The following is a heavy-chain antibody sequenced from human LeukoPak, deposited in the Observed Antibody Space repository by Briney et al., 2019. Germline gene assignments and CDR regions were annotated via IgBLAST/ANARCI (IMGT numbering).Heavy chain of an antibody. CDR1: GASFSGYY. Sequence: SETLSLTCAVYGASFSGYYWSWIRQPPGKGLEWIGEINHSGSTNYNPSLKSRVTISVDTSKNQFSLKLSSVTAADTAVYYCARGGYYDILTGYPFDYWGQGTLVTVSS. CDR2: INHSGST. CDR3: ARGGYYDILTGYPFDY. J-gene: IGHJ4*02. D-gene: IGHD3-9*01. V-gene: IGHV4-34*01.